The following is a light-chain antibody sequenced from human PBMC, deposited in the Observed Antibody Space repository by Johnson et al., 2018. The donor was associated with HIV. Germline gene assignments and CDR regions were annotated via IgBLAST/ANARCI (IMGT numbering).Light chain of an antibody. CDR2: DNN. Sequence: QSVLTQPPSVSAAPGQKVTISCSGSSSNIGNNYVSWYQQLPGTAPKLLIYDNNKRPSGIPDRFSGSKSGTSATLGITGLQTGAEADYYCVTWDCSLGTFFGTGTKVTVL. CDR1: SSNIGNNY. J-gene: IGLJ1*01. CDR3: VTWDCSLGTF. V-gene: IGLV1-51*01.